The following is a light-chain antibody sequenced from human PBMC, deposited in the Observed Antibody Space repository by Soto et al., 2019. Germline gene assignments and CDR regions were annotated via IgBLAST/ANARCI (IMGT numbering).Light chain of an antibody. J-gene: IGLJ2*01. CDR1: SSNIGSNT. CDR3: AAWDDSLNAVV. CDR2: SNN. Sequence: QSVLTQPPPASGTPGQRVTISCSGSSSNIGSNTVNWYQQLPGTAPKLLIYSNNQRPSGVPDRFSGSKSGTSASLAISGLQSEDEADYYCAAWDDSLNAVVFGGGTKQTVL. V-gene: IGLV1-44*01.